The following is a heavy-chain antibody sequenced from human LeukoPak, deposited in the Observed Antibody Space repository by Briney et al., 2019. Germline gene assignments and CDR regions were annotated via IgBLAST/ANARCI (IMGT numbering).Heavy chain of an antibody. Sequence: SETPSLTCGVYGESFSDYYWSWIRQPPGKGLEWIGEINHSGSTNYNPSLKSRVTISIDTSKKQFSLKLSSVTAADTAVYYCARSLRGYSGYAFYYYGMDVWGQGTTVTVSS. V-gene: IGHV4-34*01. D-gene: IGHD5-12*01. CDR3: ARSLRGYSGYAFYYYGMDV. CDR2: INHSGST. J-gene: IGHJ6*02. CDR1: GESFSDYY.